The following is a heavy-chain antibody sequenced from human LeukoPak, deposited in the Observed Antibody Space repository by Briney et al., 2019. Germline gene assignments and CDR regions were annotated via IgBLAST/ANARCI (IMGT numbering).Heavy chain of an antibody. Sequence: TPSETLSLTCTVSGGSISSYYWSWLRQPPGKGLEWIGYIYYSGSANYNPSLKSRVTISVDTSKNQSSLKLSSVTVADTAVYYCARFHYDILTCYHDYWGQGNLVTVSS. J-gene: IGHJ4*02. D-gene: IGHD3-9*01. CDR2: IYYSGSA. V-gene: IGHV4-59*01. CDR3: ARFHYDILTCYHDY. CDR1: GGSISSYY.